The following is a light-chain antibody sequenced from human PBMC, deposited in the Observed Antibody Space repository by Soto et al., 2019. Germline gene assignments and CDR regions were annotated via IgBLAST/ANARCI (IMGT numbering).Light chain of an antibody. CDR2: DAF. J-gene: IGKJ3*01. CDR3: QQHHGVPFT. V-gene: IGKV1-39*01. Sequence: DMQMTQSPSSLSASVGDRVTISCRASQSIATYLNWYQQKPGKAPKLLINDAFRLQSGVPSRFSGSGSGTDFTLTITSLQTEDSATYFCQQHHGVPFTFGPGTKVNI. CDR1: QSIATY.